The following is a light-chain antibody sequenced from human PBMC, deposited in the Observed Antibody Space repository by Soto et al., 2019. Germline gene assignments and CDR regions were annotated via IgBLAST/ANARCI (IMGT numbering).Light chain of an antibody. J-gene: IGKJ5*01. CDR3: QQYTYWPLT. Sequence: EIVMTQSPATLSVSPGERATVSCRASQSVSSNLAWYQQKPGQAPRLLIYGASTRATGVPARFSGSGSGTEFTLTISSLQSEDFAVYYCQQYTYWPLTFGQGTRLEIK. CDR1: QSVSSN. CDR2: GAS. V-gene: IGKV3-15*01.